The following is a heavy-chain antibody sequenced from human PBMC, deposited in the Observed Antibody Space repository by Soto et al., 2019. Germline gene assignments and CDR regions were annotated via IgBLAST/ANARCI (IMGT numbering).Heavy chain of an antibody. CDR1: GYTFTKYY. CDR3: ARFFVEVPSAMYWFEA. J-gene: IGHJ5*02. Sequence: GASVKVSCKASGYTFTKYYMHWVRQAPGQGLEWMGIINPSGGSTLYAQMFQGRVTMTRDTSTSTVYMDLSGLRPEDTAVYFCARFFVEVPSAMYWFEAWGQGTLVTGSS. CDR2: INPSGGST. D-gene: IGHD2-2*01. V-gene: IGHV1-46*01.